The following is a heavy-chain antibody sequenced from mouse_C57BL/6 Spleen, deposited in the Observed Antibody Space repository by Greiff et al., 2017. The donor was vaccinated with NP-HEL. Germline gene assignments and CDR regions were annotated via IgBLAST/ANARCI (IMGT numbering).Heavy chain of an antibody. V-gene: IGHV1-9*01. CDR3: ARRWYYAGSSSFDY. CDR1: GYTFTGYW. J-gene: IGHJ2*01. Sequence: VQLHPSGAELMKPGASVKLSCKATGYTFTGYWIEWVKQRPGHGLEWIGEILPGSGSTNYNEKFKGKATFTADTSSNTAYMQLSSLTTEDAAIYYCARRWYYAGSSSFDYWGQGTTLTVSS. CDR2: ILPGSGST. D-gene: IGHD1-1*01.